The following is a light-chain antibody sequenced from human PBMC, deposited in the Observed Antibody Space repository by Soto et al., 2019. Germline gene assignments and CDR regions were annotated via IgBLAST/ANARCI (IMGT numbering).Light chain of an antibody. CDR1: QSISNN. CDR3: QQYDNWLTGT. J-gene: IGKJ1*01. V-gene: IGKV3-15*01. Sequence: EIVMTQSPATLSVSPGERVTLSCRASQSISNNHLAWYQQKPGQAPRLLIHGASTRATGIPARFSGGGSGTEFTLTISSLQSEDFAVYYCQQYDNWLTGTFGQGTKVDIK. CDR2: GAS.